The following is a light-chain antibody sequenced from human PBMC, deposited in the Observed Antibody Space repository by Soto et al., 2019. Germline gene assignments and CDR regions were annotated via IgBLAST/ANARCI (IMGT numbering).Light chain of an antibody. Sequence: DIQMTQSPSSLSASVGDRVTITCQASQDISNYLNWYQQKPGKAPKLLIYDASNLETGVPSRFSGSGSGTDFTFTISSLQPEDIATYYCQQYETVPLTFGGGTKVEIK. CDR2: DAS. CDR1: QDISNY. V-gene: IGKV1-33*01. J-gene: IGKJ4*01. CDR3: QQYETVPLT.